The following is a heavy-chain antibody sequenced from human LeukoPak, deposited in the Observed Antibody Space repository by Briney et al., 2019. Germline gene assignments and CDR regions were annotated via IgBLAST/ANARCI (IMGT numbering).Heavy chain of an antibody. CDR3: ASRKKGMATAGFDY. CDR2: IYPGDSDT. V-gene: IGHV5-51*01. J-gene: IGHJ4*02. D-gene: IGHD5-24*01. Sequence: GGSLKISCQGSGSSFTSYWIGWVRQLPGKGLEWMGIIYPGDSDTRYSPSFQGQFTISADKSISTAYLQWSSLKASDTALYYCASRKKGMATAGFDYWGQGTLVTVSS. CDR1: GSSFTSYW.